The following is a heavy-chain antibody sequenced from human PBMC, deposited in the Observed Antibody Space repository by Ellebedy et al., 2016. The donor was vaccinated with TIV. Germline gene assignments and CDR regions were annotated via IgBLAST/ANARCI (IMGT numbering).Heavy chain of an antibody. D-gene: IGHD1-14*01. CDR3: ARGSGRPDY. Sequence: MPSETLSLTCSVSGGSMSSNYWSWIRQPPGKGLEWIGYVYYSGSTNYNPSLGSRVTISVDTSKNQFSLNVSSVTAADTAVYYCARGSGRPDYWGQGTTVTVS. J-gene: IGHJ6*02. V-gene: IGHV4-59*01. CDR2: VYYSGST. CDR1: GGSMSSNY.